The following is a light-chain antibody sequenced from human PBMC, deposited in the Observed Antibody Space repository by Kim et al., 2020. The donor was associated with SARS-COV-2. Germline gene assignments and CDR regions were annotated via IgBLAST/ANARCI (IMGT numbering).Light chain of an antibody. J-gene: IGLJ1*01. Sequence: QSALTQPASVSGSPGQSITISCTGTSSDVGHYNSVSWYQQHPGKAPKLMIYDVTKRPSGFSIRFSGSKSGNTASLTISGLQAEDEADYYCNSYTSSTSDVFGTGTKV. CDR3: NSYTSSTSDV. CDR1: SSDVGHYNS. V-gene: IGLV2-14*01. CDR2: DVT.